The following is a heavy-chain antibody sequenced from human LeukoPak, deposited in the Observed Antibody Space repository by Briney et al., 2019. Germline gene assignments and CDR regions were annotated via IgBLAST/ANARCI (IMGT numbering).Heavy chain of an antibody. Sequence: GGSLRLSCAASGFTFTNYWMSGVRQAPGKGLELVANIKQDRSEKYYVDSVKGRFTISRDNAKNSLYLQMNSLRAEDTAVYYCARLITAPFYFDCWGQGTLVTVSS. J-gene: IGHJ4*02. CDR1: GFTFTNYW. CDR2: IKQDRSEK. V-gene: IGHV3-7*01. D-gene: IGHD6-13*01. CDR3: ARLITAPFYFDC.